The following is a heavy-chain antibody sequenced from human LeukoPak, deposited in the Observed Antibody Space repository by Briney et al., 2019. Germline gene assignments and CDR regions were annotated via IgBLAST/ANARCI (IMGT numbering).Heavy chain of an antibody. V-gene: IGHV4-34*01. CDR2: INHSGST. CDR3: ARRAGAYYDILTGYYMGYYYYYMDV. CDR1: GFTFSSYS. D-gene: IGHD3-9*01. Sequence: GSLRLSCAASGFTFSSYSMNWVRQPPGKGLEWIGEINHSGSTNYNPSLKSRVTISVDTSKNQFSLKLSSVTAADTAVYYCARRAGAYYDILTGYYMGYYYYYMDVWGKGTTVTISS. J-gene: IGHJ6*03.